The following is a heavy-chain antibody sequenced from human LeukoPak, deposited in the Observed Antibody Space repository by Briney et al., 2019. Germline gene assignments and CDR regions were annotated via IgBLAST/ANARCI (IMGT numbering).Heavy chain of an antibody. CDR3: ARADGDRDGYNFWFDP. D-gene: IGHD5-24*01. CDR1: GDSVSRNSAA. CDR2: TYYRSKWYN. V-gene: IGHV6-1*01. Sequence: SQTLSLTCAVSGDSVSRNSAAWNWIRQSPSRGLEWLGRTYYRSKWYNDYAVSVESRITINPDTSKNQFSLQLNSVTPEDTAVYYCARADGDRDGYNFWFDPWGQGTWSPSPQ. J-gene: IGHJ5*02.